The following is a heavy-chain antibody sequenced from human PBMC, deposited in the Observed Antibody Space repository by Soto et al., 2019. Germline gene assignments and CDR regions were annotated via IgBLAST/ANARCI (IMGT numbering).Heavy chain of an antibody. CDR2: IYYSGST. D-gene: IGHD3-10*01. V-gene: IGHV4-30-4*01. J-gene: IGHJ4*02. CDR3: FASVWFGELLTFDY. CDR1: GGSISSGDYY. Sequence: SETLSLACTVSGGSISSGDYYWSWIRQPPGKGLEWIGYIYYSGSTYYNPSLKSRVTISVDTSKNQFSLKLSSVTAADTAVYYCFASVWFGELLTFDYWGQRTLVTGSS.